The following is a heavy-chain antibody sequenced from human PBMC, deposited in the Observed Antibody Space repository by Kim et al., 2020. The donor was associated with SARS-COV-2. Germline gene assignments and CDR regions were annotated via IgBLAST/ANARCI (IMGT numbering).Heavy chain of an antibody. V-gene: IGHV4-39*01. CDR2: IYYSGST. Sequence: SETLSLTCTVSGGSISSSSYYWGWIRQPPGKGLEWIGSIYYSGSTYYNPSLKSRVTISVDTSKNQFSLKLSSVTAADTAVYYCARLSPLGTTVTTTPTPYFDYWGQGTLVTVSS. J-gene: IGHJ4*02. CDR3: ARLSPLGTTVTTTPTPYFDY. CDR1: GGSISSSSYY. D-gene: IGHD4-17*01.